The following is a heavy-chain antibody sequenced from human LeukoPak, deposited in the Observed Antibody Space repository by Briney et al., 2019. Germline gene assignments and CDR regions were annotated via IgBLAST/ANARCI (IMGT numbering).Heavy chain of an antibody. V-gene: IGHV3-30-3*01. Sequence: PGGSLRHSCAASGFTFSSYAMHWVRQAPGKGLEWVAVISYDGSNKYYADSVKGRFTISRDNSKNTLYLQMNSLRAEDTAVYYCARGAWKITAMANYYGMDVWGQGTTVTVSS. CDR3: ARGAWKITAMANYYGMDV. D-gene: IGHD5-18*01. CDR2: ISYDGSNK. CDR1: GFTFSSYA. J-gene: IGHJ6*02.